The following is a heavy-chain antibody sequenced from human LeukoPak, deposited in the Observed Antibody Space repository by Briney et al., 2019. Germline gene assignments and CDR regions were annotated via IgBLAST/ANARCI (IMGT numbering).Heavy chain of an antibody. J-gene: IGHJ4*02. CDR1: GFTFSSYA. CDR3: ARDRRGYSYGSPLDY. Sequence: GGSLRLSCAASGFTFSSYAMHWVRQAPGKGLEWVAVISYDGSNKHYADSVKGRFTISRDNSKNTLYLQMNSLRAEDTAVYYCARDRRGYSYGSPLDYWGQGTLVTVSS. V-gene: IGHV3-30*04. D-gene: IGHD5-18*01. CDR2: ISYDGSNK.